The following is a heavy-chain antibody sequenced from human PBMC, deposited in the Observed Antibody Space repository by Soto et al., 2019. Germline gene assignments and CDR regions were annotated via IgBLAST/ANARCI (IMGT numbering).Heavy chain of an antibody. D-gene: IGHD6-13*01. CDR1: GFTFSSYW. Sequence: GGSLSLSCAASGFTFSSYWMSWVRQAPGKGLEWVANIKQDGSEKYYVDSVKGRFTISRDNAKNSLYLQMNSLRAEDTAVYYCASKGYSSNSAFDYWGQGTLVTVSS. J-gene: IGHJ4*02. CDR2: IKQDGSEK. V-gene: IGHV3-7*01. CDR3: ASKGYSSNSAFDY.